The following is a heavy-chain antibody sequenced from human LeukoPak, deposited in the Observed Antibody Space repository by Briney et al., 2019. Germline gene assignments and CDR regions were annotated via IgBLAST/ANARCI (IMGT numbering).Heavy chain of an antibody. V-gene: IGHV5-51*01. CDR1: GSIFASYW. CDR3: ARQKYCSGASCFVVTDAFEY. Sequence: GESLKISCKSTGSIFASYWIGWVRQMPGRGLGWMGIIYPSDFDTRYSPSFEGQVTFSVDESSSTAFLQWSSLRASDSAIYYCARQKYCSGASCFVVTDAFEYWGQGTQVIVSS. CDR2: IYPSDFDT. J-gene: IGHJ4*02. D-gene: IGHD2-15*01.